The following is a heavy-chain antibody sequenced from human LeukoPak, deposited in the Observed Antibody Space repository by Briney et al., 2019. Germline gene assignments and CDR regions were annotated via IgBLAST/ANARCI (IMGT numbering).Heavy chain of an antibody. CDR1: GGSIGSTNYY. CDR3: ASERGAYYDVLTGPFDY. CDR2: IYYSENT. V-gene: IGHV4-39*01. J-gene: IGHJ4*02. D-gene: IGHD3-9*01. Sequence: SETLSLTCTVSGGSIGSTNYYWGWIRQPPGKGLEWIGSIYYSENTYYNPSLKSRVTISIDRSKNQFSLKLSSVTAADTAVYYCASERGAYYDVLTGPFDYWGQGILVTVSS.